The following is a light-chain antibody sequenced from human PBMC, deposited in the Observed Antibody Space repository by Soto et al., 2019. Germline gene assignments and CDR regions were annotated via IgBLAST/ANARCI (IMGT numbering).Light chain of an antibody. J-gene: IGKJ5*01. V-gene: IGKV3-20*01. CDR3: QQCGSSST. CDR1: QTFSNSF. Sequence: IVLAQTSGTLYLSPGERSTLSCRASQTFSNSFLSWFQQIPGQAPRVLIYGASMRATGIPDRFSGSGSGTDFTLTISRLEPEEFAVYYCQQCGSSSTFGQGTRLEIK. CDR2: GAS.